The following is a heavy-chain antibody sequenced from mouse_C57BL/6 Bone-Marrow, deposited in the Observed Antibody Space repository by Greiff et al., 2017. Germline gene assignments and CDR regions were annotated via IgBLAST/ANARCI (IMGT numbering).Heavy chain of an antibody. Sequence: QVQLQQSGAELVRPGASVKLSCKASGYTFTDYYINWVKQRPGQGLEWIARIYPGSGNTYYNEKFKGKATLTAEKSSSTAYMQLSSLTSEDSAVYFCARERLRRPSWFAYWGQGTLVTVSA. CDR3: ARERLRRPSWFAY. CDR1: GYTFTDYY. CDR2: IYPGSGNT. V-gene: IGHV1-76*01. D-gene: IGHD2-4*01. J-gene: IGHJ3*01.